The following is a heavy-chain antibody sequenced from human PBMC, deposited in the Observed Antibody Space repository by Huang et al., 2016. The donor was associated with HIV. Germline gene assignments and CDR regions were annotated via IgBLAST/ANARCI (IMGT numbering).Heavy chain of an antibody. CDR2: INSDGSST. CDR3: ARDPRIQSWLNFFDY. V-gene: IGHV3-74*01. CDR1: GFSISSYW. Sequence: EVQLVESGGGLVQPGGSLRLSCAASGFSISSYWMHWVRQAPGKGLVLVLLINSDGSSTSYADSVKGRFTISRDNAKNTLYLQMNSLRAEDTAVYYCARDPRIQSWLNFFDYWGQGTLVSVSS. D-gene: IGHD3-22*01. J-gene: IGHJ4*02.